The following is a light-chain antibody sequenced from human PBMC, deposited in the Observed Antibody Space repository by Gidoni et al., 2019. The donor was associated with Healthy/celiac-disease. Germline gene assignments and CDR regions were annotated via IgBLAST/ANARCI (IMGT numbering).Light chain of an antibody. Sequence: DIVMTQSPDSLAVSLGERATINCKSSQSVLYSSNNKNYLAWYRQKPGQPPKLLIYWASTRESGVPDRFSGSGSGTDFTLTISSLQAEDVAVYYCQQYYSTPPTFGQXTKVEIK. V-gene: IGKV4-1*01. CDR3: QQYYSTPPT. CDR2: WAS. CDR1: QSVLYSSNNKNY. J-gene: IGKJ1*01.